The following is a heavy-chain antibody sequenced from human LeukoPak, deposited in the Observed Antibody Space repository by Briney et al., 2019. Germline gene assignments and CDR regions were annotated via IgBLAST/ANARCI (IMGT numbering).Heavy chain of an antibody. D-gene: IGHD3-10*01. CDR3: AKDRYGSGSYPNWFGP. J-gene: IGHJ5*02. CDR2: ISGSGGST. Sequence: EGSLRLSCAASGFTFSSYAMSRVRQAPGKGLEWVSAISGSGGSTYYADSVKGRFTISRDNSKNTLYLQMNSLRAEDTAVYYCAKDRYGSGSYPNWFGPWGQGTLVTVSS. CDR1: GFTFSSYA. V-gene: IGHV3-23*01.